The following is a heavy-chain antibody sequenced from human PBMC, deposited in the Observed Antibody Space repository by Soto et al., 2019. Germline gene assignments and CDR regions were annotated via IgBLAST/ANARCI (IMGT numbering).Heavy chain of an antibody. V-gene: IGHV1-69*13. J-gene: IGHJ1*01. CDR1: GGTFSSYA. D-gene: IGHD6-19*01. Sequence: GASVKVSCKASGGTFSSYAISWVRQAPGQGLEWMGGIIPIFGTANYAQKFQGRVTITADESTSTAYMEVSSLRSEDTAVYYCARDGSSGWLRYFHHWGQGTLVTVSS. CDR2: IIPIFGTA. CDR3: ARDGSSGWLRYFHH.